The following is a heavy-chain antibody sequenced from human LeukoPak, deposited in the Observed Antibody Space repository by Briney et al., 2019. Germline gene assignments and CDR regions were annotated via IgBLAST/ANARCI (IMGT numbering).Heavy chain of an antibody. Sequence: GGSLRLSCAASGFTFSGYAMSWVRQAPGKGLEWVSAISGSGGSTYYADSVKGRFTISRDNSKNTLYLQMNSLRAEDTAVYYCAKDRVSFEYYYYMDVWGKGTTVTVSS. CDR1: GFTFSGYA. J-gene: IGHJ6*03. CDR2: ISGSGGST. CDR3: AKDRVSFEYYYYMDV. D-gene: IGHD2/OR15-2a*01. V-gene: IGHV3-23*01.